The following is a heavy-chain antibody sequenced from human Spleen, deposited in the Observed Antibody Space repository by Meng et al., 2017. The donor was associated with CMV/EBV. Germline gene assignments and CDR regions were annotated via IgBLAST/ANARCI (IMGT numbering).Heavy chain of an antibody. D-gene: IGHD7-27*01. CDR3: ARDDNWGPDY. CDR2: IHYDTGET. J-gene: IGHJ4*02. V-gene: IGHV1-2*02. Sequence: ASVKVSCKTSGYTFAGHYLHWLRQAPGQGLEWMAWIHYDTGETNYAQNFHGRVTVTRDTSITTVYMELRSLRPDGTAMYYCARDDNWGPDYWGQGTLVTVSS. CDR1: GYTFAGHY.